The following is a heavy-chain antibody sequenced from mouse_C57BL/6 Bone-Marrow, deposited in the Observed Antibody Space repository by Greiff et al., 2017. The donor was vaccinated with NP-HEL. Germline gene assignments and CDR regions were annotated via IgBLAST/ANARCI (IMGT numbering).Heavy chain of an antibody. CDR1: GYTFTSYW. CDR3: VYYDYDVNWYCDV. V-gene: IGHV1-69*01. CDR2: IDPSDSYT. D-gene: IGHD2-4*01. Sequence: QVQLQQPGAELVMPGASVKLSCKASGYTFTSYWMHWVKQRPGQGLEWIGEIDPSDSYTNYNQKFKGKSTLTVDKSSSTAYMQLSSLTSEDSAVYYCVYYDYDVNWYCDVWGTGTTVTVSS. J-gene: IGHJ1*03.